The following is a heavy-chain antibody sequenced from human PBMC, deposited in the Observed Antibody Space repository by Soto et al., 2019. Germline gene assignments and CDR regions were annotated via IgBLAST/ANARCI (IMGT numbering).Heavy chain of an antibody. V-gene: IGHV3-30*18. CDR2: ISYDGSNK. J-gene: IGHJ4*02. D-gene: IGHD5-18*01. CDR1: GFTFSSYG. CDR3: AKARSGYSYGSDY. Sequence: QVQLVESGGGVVQPGRSLRLSCAASGFTFSSYGMHWVRQAPGKGLEWVAVISYDGSNKYYADSVKGRFTISRDNSKNTLYLQMNSLRAEDTAVHCCAKARSGYSYGSDYWGQRTLVTVSS.